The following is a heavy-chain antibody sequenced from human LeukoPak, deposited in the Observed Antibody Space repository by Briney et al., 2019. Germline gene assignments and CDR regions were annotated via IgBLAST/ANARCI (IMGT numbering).Heavy chain of an antibody. Sequence: PSETLSLTCTVSGGAISGRRDYWGWIRQPPGKGLEWIASIYYSGSTHYNPSLKSRVTISVDPSRNQFSLELRTATAADTAMYYCARWPDCSSTSCPYYFDYWGQGTLVTVSS. CDR1: GGAISGRRDY. CDR3: ARWPDCSSTSCPYYFDY. CDR2: IYYSGST. J-gene: IGHJ4*02. V-gene: IGHV4-39*01. D-gene: IGHD2-2*01.